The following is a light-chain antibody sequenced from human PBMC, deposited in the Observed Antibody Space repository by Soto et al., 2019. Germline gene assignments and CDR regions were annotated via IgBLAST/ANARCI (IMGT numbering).Light chain of an antibody. J-gene: IGLJ1*01. CDR2: GNS. CDR1: SSNIGAGYD. Sequence: SLLTQPPSVYRAPGQRVTISYTGSSSNIGAGYDVHWYQQLPGTAPKLLIYGNSNRPSGVPDRFSGSKSGTSASLAITGLQAEDEADYYCQSYDSSLSSVFGTGTKVTVL. CDR3: QSYDSSLSSV. V-gene: IGLV1-40*01.